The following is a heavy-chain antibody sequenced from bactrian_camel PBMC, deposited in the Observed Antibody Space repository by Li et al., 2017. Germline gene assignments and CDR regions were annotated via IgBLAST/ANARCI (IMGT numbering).Heavy chain of an antibody. Sequence: HVQLVESGGDSVQAGGSLRLSCSYSRVTYCMSWFRQAPGKEREGVAVIDSDGVTSYAESVKGRFTISKVNAKDNLYLQMNNLKPEDTAVYYCAADSPTARADVRTLYAMYLGQGTQVTVS. J-gene: IGHJ4*01. V-gene: IGHV3S26*01. CDR2: IDSDGVT. CDR3: AADSPTARADVRTLYAMY. D-gene: IGHD3*01. CDR1: RVTYC.